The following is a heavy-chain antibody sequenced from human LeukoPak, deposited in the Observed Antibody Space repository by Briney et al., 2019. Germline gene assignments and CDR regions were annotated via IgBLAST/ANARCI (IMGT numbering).Heavy chain of an antibody. CDR3: ARGYNYGAHYWFDY. D-gene: IGHD5-18*01. CDR2: IYNSGST. J-gene: IGHJ4*02. V-gene: IGHV4-59*01. Sequence: SETLSLTCTVSDGSINIYYWSWIRQAPGKGLEWIGYIYNSGSTNYNPSLRRRVTISMDTSKKQFPLRLTSVTAADTAMYYCARGYNYGAHYWFDYWGQGTLVTVSS. CDR1: DGSINIYY.